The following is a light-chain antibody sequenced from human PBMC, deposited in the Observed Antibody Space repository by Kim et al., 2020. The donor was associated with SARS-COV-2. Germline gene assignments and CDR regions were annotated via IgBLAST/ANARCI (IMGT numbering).Light chain of an antibody. CDR1: QSVSSIY. V-gene: IGKV3-20*01. CDR3: QQSGSSPWT. J-gene: IGKJ1*01. CDR2: SSS. Sequence: SPGERATLPCRASQSVSSIYLAWYQQRPGQAPRLLVYSSSSRATGIPDRFSGSGSGTDFTLTISRLEPEDFAVYYCQQSGSSPWTLGQGTKVDIK.